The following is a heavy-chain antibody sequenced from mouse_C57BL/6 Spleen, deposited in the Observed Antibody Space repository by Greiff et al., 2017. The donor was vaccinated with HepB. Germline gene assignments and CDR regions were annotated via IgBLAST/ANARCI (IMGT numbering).Heavy chain of an antibody. Sequence: VKLMESGPGLVAPSQSLSITCTVSGFSLTSYAISWVRQPPGKGLEWLGVIWTGGGTNYNSALKSRLSISKDNSKSQGFLKRNSLQPDDTARYYCARMGYSNYVGAMDYWGQGTSVTVSS. V-gene: IGHV2-9-1*01. D-gene: IGHD2-5*01. CDR3: ARMGYSNYVGAMDY. J-gene: IGHJ4*01. CDR2: IWTGGGT. CDR1: GFSLTSYA.